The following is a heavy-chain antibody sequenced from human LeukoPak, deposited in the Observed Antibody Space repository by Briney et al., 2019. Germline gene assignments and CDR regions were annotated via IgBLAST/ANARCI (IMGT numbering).Heavy chain of an antibody. CDR2: INWNGGST. Sequence: GGSLRLSCAASGFTFDDYGMSWVRQAPGKGLEWVSGINWNGGSTGYADSVKGRFTISRDNAKNSLYLQMNSLRAEDTALYYCAREWNSSGWYPIWFDPWGQGTLVTVSS. CDR1: GFTFDDYG. D-gene: IGHD6-19*01. J-gene: IGHJ5*02. V-gene: IGHV3-20*04. CDR3: AREWNSSGWYPIWFDP.